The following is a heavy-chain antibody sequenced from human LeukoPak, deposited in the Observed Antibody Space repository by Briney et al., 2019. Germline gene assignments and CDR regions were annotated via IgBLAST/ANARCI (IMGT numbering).Heavy chain of an antibody. CDR1: AFTFSSYS. Sequence: GGSLRLSCAASAFTFSSYSMNWVRQAPGKGLEWVSSISSSGSYIYYADSVKGRFTISRDNAKNSLYLQMNSLRAEDTTVYYCARGSSWKYWGQGTLVTVSS. CDR2: ISSSGSYI. D-gene: IGHD6-13*01. CDR3: ARGSSWKY. V-gene: IGHV3-21*01. J-gene: IGHJ4*02.